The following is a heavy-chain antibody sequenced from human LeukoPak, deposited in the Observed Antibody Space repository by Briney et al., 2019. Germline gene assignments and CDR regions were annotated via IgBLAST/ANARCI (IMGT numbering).Heavy chain of an antibody. CDR1: GGSISSGGYS. J-gene: IGHJ1*01. D-gene: IGHD6-19*01. CDR3: AGGVAGTGEYFQH. Sequence: PSETLSLTCAVSGGSISSGGYSWSWIRQPPGKGLEWIGYIYHSGSTYYNPSLKSRVTISVDRSKNQFSLKLSSVTAADTAVYYCAGGVAGTGEYFQHWGQGALVTVSS. V-gene: IGHV4-30-2*01. CDR2: IYHSGST.